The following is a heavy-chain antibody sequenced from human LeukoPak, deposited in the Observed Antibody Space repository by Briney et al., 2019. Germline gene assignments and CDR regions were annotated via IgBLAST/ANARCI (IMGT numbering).Heavy chain of an antibody. V-gene: IGHV3-23*01. CDR3: AKNRGKGTMVRGLSGELGYMDV. Sequence: QPGGSLRLSCAASGFTFSSYGMSWVRQAPGKGLEWVSAISGSGGSTYYADSVKGRFTISRDNSKNTLYLQMNSLRAEDTAVYYCAKNRGKGTMVRGLSGELGYMDVWGKGTTVTISS. J-gene: IGHJ6*03. CDR1: GFTFSSYG. D-gene: IGHD3-10*01. CDR2: ISGSGGST.